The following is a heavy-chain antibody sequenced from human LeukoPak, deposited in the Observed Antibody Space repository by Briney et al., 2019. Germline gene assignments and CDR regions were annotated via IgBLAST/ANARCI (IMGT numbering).Heavy chain of an antibody. CDR1: GFTFSSYA. CDR3: AKTSYDFWSGYYNY. V-gene: IGHV3-23*01. CDR2: ISGSGGST. J-gene: IGHJ4*02. D-gene: IGHD3-3*01. Sequence: GGSLRLSCAASGFTFSSYAMSWVRQAPGKGLEWVSAISGSGGSTYYADSVKGRFTISRDNSKNTLYLQMNSLRAEDTAVYYCAKTSYDFWSGYYNYWGQGTLVTVSS.